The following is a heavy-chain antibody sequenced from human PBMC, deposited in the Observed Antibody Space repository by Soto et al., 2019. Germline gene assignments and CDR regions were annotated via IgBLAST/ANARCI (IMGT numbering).Heavy chain of an antibody. CDR2: ISSSSSYI. J-gene: IGHJ3*02. CDR1: GFTFSSYS. Sequence: PGGSLRLSCAASGFTFSSYSMNWVRQAPGKGLEWVSSISSSSSYIYYADPVKGRFTISRDNAKNSLYLQMNGLRSEDTAVFYCASDGCTNGVCYRTADAFDIWGQGTLVTVSS. CDR3: ASDGCTNGVCYRTADAFDI. D-gene: IGHD2-8*01. V-gene: IGHV3-21*01.